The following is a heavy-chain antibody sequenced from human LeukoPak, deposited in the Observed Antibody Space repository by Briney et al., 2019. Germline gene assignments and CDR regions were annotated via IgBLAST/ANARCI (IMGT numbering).Heavy chain of an antibody. CDR2: IYSGGST. Sequence: GGSLRLSCAASGFTVSSNYMSWVRPAPGKGLEWVSVIYSGGSTYYADSVKGRFTISRDNSKNTLYLQMNSLRAEDTAVYYCAREGGYGDYVYAFDIWGQGTMVTVSS. CDR3: AREGGYGDYVYAFDI. D-gene: IGHD4-17*01. V-gene: IGHV3-53*01. J-gene: IGHJ3*02. CDR1: GFTVSSNY.